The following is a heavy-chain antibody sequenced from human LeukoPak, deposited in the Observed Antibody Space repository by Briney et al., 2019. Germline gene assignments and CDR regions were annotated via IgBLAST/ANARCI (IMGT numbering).Heavy chain of an antibody. CDR2: ISRSGATT. J-gene: IGHJ4*02. Sequence: GNSLRLSCSGSGFIVGEYGMSWVRQPPEKGLQWVSGISRSGATTGYADSVKGRFTISRDNANNFVYLQMDRLRPEDTALYYCARIDPVGRTWGQGTLVTVSA. CDR3: ARIDPVGRT. CDR1: GFIVGEYG. V-gene: IGHV3-20*04. D-gene: IGHD1-26*01.